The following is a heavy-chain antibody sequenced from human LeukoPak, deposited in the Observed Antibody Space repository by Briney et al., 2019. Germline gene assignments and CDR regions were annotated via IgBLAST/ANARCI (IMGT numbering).Heavy chain of an antibody. D-gene: IGHD1-26*01. V-gene: IGHV3-33*01. J-gene: IGHJ4*02. Sequence: GGSLRLSCAASGFSFSSYGIHWVRQAPGKGLEWVAVIWYDGSNKYYADSVKGRFTISRDNSKNTLYLQVNSLRAEDTAVYYCARSSGSRYYIDYWGQGTLVTVSS. CDR3: ARSSGSRYYIDY. CDR1: GFSFSSYG. CDR2: IWYDGSNK.